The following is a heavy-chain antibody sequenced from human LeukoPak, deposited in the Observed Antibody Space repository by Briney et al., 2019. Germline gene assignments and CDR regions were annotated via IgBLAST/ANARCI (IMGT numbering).Heavy chain of an antibody. Sequence: PGGSLRLSCAASGFTFSVYAMSWVRQAPGKGLEWVANIKQDGSEKYYVDSVKGRFTISRDNAKNSLYLQMNSLRAEDTAVYYCARDGYKGSYWGQGTLVTVSS. J-gene: IGHJ4*02. V-gene: IGHV3-7*01. CDR2: IKQDGSEK. D-gene: IGHD5-24*01. CDR1: GFTFSVYA. CDR3: ARDGYKGSY.